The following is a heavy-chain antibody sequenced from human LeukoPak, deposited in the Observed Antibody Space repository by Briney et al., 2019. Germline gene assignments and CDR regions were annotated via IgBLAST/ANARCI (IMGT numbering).Heavy chain of an antibody. CDR2: IKQDGSET. Sequence: GWSLRLSCAASGFTFSSYWMSWVRQAPGKGLVWVAGIKQDGSETYYVDSVKGRFTISRDNAKNSLYLQMNSLTAEDTAVYFCARDYGVYWGQGTLVTVSS. V-gene: IGHV3-7*05. D-gene: IGHD3-10*01. CDR3: ARDYGVY. CDR1: GFTFSSYW. J-gene: IGHJ4*02.